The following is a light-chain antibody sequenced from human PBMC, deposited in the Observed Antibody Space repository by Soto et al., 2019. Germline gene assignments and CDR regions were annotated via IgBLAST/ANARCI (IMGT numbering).Light chain of an antibody. CDR2: AAS. J-gene: IGKJ4*01. CDR3: LQHNSYPLT. CDR1: QGISSC. V-gene: IGKV1-17*03. Sequence: DIQMTQSQSSLSASVGDRITITCRASQGISSCLAWYQQKPGKVPKRLIYAASSLQSGVPSRFSGYGSGTEFTLTISSLQPEDSAIYYCLQHNSYPLTFGGGTKVDIK.